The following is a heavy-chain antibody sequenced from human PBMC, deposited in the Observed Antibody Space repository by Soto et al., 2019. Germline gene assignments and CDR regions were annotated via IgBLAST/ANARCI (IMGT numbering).Heavy chain of an antibody. J-gene: IGHJ4*02. CDR2: IDNSGST. CDR3: ARGGQDVGSGPFDY. V-gene: IGHV4-4*07. CDR1: GGSISNYF. D-gene: IGHD3-3*01. Sequence: PSETLSLTCTVSGGSISNYFCTWIRQPAGKGLEWIGRIDNSGSTNYNPSLESRITMSADTSRNQGSLQLNSVTAADTVVYYCARGGQDVGSGPFDYWGQGALVTVSS.